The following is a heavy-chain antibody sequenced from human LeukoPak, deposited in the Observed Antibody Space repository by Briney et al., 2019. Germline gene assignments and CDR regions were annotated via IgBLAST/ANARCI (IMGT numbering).Heavy chain of an antibody. CDR3: ANRNWGLPFDY. D-gene: IGHD7-27*01. CDR1: GFTFSSYS. V-gene: IGHV3-21*01. CDR2: ISSSSSYI. Sequence: GGSLRLSCAASGFTFSSYSMNWVRQAPGKGLEWVSSISSSSSYIYYADSVKGRFTISRDNSKNTVYLQMNSLRLEDTAVYYCANRNWGLPFDYWGQGTLVTVSS. J-gene: IGHJ4*02.